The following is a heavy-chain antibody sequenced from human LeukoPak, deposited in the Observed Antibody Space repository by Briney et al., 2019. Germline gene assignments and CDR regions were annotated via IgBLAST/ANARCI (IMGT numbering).Heavy chain of an antibody. CDR2: ISGSGNNA. Sequence: HTGGSLRLSCAASGFTFSRYAMSWVRQAPGEGLEWVSAISGSGNNAYYADSVKGRFTISRDSSKNTLYLQMNSLRAEDTAVYYCAQVECRSRCSEGDYWGQGTLVTVSS. CDR1: GFTFSRYA. J-gene: IGHJ4*02. D-gene: IGHD6-13*01. V-gene: IGHV3-23*01. CDR3: AQVECRSRCSEGDY.